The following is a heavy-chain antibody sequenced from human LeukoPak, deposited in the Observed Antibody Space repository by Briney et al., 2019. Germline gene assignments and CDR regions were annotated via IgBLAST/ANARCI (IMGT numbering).Heavy chain of an antibody. D-gene: IGHD2-2*01. CDR1: GGSISSYY. CDR3: AREVFSEVEDYYYMDV. V-gene: IGHV4-59*01. Sequence: PSETLSLTCTVSGGSISSYYWSWIRQPPGKGLEWIGNIYYSGSTNYNPSLKSRVTISVDTSKNQFSLKLSSVTAADTAVYYCAREVFSEVEDYYYMDVWGEGTTVTVSS. J-gene: IGHJ6*03. CDR2: IYYSGST.